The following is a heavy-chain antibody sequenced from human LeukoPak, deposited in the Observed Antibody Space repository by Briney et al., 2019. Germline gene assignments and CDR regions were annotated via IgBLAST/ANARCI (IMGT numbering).Heavy chain of an antibody. V-gene: IGHV4-39*01. J-gene: IGHJ5*02. Sequence: SETLSLTCTVSGGSISSSSYYWGWIRQPPGKGLEWIGSIYYSGSTYYNPSLKSRVTISVDTSKNQFSLKLSPVTAADTAVYYCAHLWFGELLFWFDPWGQGTLVTVSS. CDR1: GGSISSSSYY. CDR3: AHLWFGELLFWFDP. CDR2: IYYSGST. D-gene: IGHD3-10*01.